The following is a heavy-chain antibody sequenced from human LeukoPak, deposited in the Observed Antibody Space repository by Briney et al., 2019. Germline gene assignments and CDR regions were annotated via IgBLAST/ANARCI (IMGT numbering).Heavy chain of an antibody. D-gene: IGHD6-19*01. CDR1: GFTFSSYG. Sequence: GGSLRLSCAASGFTFSSYGMHWVRQAPGKGLEWVAVIWYDGSNKYYADSVKGRFTISRDNSKSTLYLQMNSLRAEDTAVYYCARDLFEIAVAGNPGSGPFDIWGQGTMVTVSS. J-gene: IGHJ3*02. V-gene: IGHV3-33*01. CDR2: IWYDGSNK. CDR3: ARDLFEIAVAGNPGSGPFDI.